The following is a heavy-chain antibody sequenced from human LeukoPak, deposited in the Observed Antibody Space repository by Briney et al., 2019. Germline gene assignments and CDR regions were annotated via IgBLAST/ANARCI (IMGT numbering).Heavy chain of an antibody. CDR3: TKDWSAAY. V-gene: IGHV3-23*01. D-gene: IGHD2-15*01. Sequence: PGGSLRLSCAASGFTFSSYAMTWVRQAPGKGLEWVSAISADGSDTKYADSVKGRSTISRDNSKNTLLLQMNSLRVEDTAVYYCTKDWSAAYWGQGTLVTVSS. CDR2: ISADGSDT. J-gene: IGHJ4*02. CDR1: GFTFSSYA.